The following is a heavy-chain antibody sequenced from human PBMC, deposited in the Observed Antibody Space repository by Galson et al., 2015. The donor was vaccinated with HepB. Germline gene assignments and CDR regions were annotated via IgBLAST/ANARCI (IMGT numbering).Heavy chain of an antibody. D-gene: IGHD4/OR15-4a*01. Sequence: SLRLSCAASGFTFSSRWMSWVRQAPGKGLEWVASIEQDGSQKYYVDSVKGRFTISRDNAKNSLYLQMNSLRAEDTAVYYCARARVPLEYWGQGTLVTVSS. CDR1: GFTFSSRW. CDR2: IEQDGSQK. J-gene: IGHJ4*02. CDR3: ARARVPLEY. V-gene: IGHV3-7*03.